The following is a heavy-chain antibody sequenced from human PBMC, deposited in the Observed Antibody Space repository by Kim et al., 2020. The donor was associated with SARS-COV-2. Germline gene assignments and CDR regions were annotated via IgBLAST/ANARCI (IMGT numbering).Heavy chain of an antibody. CDR3: ARQRIAAFFDY. CDR2: IYYSGST. CDR1: GGSISSSSYY. J-gene: IGHJ4*02. V-gene: IGHV4-39*01. Sequence: SETLSLTCTVSGGSISSSSYYWGWIRQPPGKGLEWIGSIYYSGSTYYNPSLKSRVTISVDTSKNQFSLKLSSVTAADTAVYYCARQRIAAFFDYWGQGTLVTVSS. D-gene: IGHD6-13*01.